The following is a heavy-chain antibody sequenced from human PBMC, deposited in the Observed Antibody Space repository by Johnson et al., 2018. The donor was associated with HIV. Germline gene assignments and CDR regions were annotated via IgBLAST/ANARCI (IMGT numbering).Heavy chain of an antibody. CDR2: IYRGGST. Sequence: VQLVESGGGLVQPGGSLRLSCAASGFTVSSNSMTWVRQAPGKGLEWVSLIYRGGSTYYADSVKGRFTISRDNSKNTLYLQMNSLRAEDTAVYYCAKEGADYNFWSGYSSNAFDLWGQGTMVTVSS. V-gene: IGHV3-66*01. CDR1: GFTVSSNS. CDR3: AKEGADYNFWSGYSSNAFDL. J-gene: IGHJ3*01. D-gene: IGHD3-3*01.